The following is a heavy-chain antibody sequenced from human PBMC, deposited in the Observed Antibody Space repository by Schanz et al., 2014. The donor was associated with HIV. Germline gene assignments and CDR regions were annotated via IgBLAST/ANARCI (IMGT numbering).Heavy chain of an antibody. Sequence: QVKLVQSGAEVKRPGSTVKVSCTASGGTLISTYGFSWARQAPGQGLEWMGGIIPIFGTANYAQKFEDRVTIPADEPTSTAYMELRSLKSDDTAVYYCARGEDWPGGASDHWGQGTLVIVS. CDR2: IIPIFGTA. V-gene: IGHV1-69*01. J-gene: IGHJ5*02. D-gene: IGHD1-26*01. CDR3: ARGEDWPGGASDH. CDR1: GGTLISTYG.